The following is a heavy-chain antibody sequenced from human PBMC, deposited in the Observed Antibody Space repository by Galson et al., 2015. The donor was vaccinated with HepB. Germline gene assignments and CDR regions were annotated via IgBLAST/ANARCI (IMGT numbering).Heavy chain of an antibody. V-gene: IGHV4-4*02. CDR2: VFYSGST. J-gene: IGHJ4*02. D-gene: IGHD3-10*01. CDR1: DGSISRGNW. CDR3: ARVQDSGTYYKRIDY. Sequence: ETLSLTCAVSDGSISRGNWWSWVRQPPGKGLEWLGEVFYSGSTNYDPSLKSRVTILVDRSKNQFSLRLTSVTAADTAVYYCARVQDSGTYYKRIDYWGQGTLVTVSS.